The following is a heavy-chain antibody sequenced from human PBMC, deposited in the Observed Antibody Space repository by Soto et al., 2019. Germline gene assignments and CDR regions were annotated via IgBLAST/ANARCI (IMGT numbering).Heavy chain of an antibody. Sequence: VHLSESGGGLVQPGGSLRLSCAASGFTFSSSAMSWVRQAPGKGLEWVATFRESGETTHYADSVKGRFTISRDASKNMLKLQMNSLRAEDKAIYYCAKGSHWGIISPTHDYWGQGTLVTVSS. D-gene: IGHD3-16*01. CDR2: FRESGETT. J-gene: IGHJ4*02. CDR3: AKGSHWGIISPTHDY. CDR1: GFTFSSSA. V-gene: IGHV3-23*01.